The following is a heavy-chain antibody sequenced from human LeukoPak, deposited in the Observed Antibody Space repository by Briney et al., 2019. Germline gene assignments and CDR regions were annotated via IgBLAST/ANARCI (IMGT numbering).Heavy chain of an antibody. CDR1: GGSISSSSYY. V-gene: IGHV4-39*07. CDR2: IYYSGST. Sequence: SETLSLTCTVSGGSISSSSYYWGWIRQPPGKGLEWIGSIYYSGSTNYNPSLKSRVTMSVDTSKNQFSLKLSSVTAADTAVYYCARDGGGLEWLLNWFDPWGQGTLVTVSS. D-gene: IGHD3-3*01. J-gene: IGHJ5*02. CDR3: ARDGGGLEWLLNWFDP.